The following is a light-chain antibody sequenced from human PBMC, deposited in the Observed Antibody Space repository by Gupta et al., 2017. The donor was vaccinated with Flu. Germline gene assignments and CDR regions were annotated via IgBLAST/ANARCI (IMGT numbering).Light chain of an antibody. CDR2: EVS. CDR1: SSDIGFYKY. Sequence: SSDIGFYKYVSWYQQHPGKAPKLMIYEVSSRPSGVSNRFSGSKSGNTASLTISGLQLEDEADYYCSSYTGSSNGLFGGGTKLAVL. V-gene: IGLV2-14*01. J-gene: IGLJ3*02. CDR3: SSYTGSSNGL.